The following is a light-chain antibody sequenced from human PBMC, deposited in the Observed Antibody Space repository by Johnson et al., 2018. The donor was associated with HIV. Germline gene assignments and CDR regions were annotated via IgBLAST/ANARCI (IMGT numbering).Light chain of an antibody. CDR1: SSNIWNNY. J-gene: IGLJ1*01. V-gene: IGLV1-51*01. Sequence: QLVLTQPPSVSAAPGQKVSISCSGSSSNIWNNYVSWYQQLPGTAPKLLIYDNNKRPSGIPDRFSGSKSCTSATLDITGLQTGDEADYYCGTWDNSLSAHFVFGSGTKITVL. CDR3: GTWDNSLSAHFV. CDR2: DNN.